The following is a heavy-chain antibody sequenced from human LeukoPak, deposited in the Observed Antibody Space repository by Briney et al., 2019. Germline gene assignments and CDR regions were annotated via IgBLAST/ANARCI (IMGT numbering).Heavy chain of an antibody. D-gene: IGHD5-24*01. J-gene: IGHJ4*02. CDR1: GFAFSSYG. CDR2: LWYDGSNK. V-gene: IGHV3-33*01. Sequence: PGRSLRLSCAASGFAFSSYGMHWGRQAPGKGLEWVAVLWYDGSNKYYADSVKGRFTISRDNSKNTLYLQMNSLRAEDTAVYYCARDRATTSIDYWGQGTLVTVSS. CDR3: ARDRATTSIDY.